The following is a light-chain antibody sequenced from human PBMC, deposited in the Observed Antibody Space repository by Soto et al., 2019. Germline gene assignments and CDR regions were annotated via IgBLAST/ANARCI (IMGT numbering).Light chain of an antibody. CDR2: GAS. Sequence: EIVMTQSPATLSVSPGERATLSCRASQSVSSDLAWYHQKPGQAPRLLIYGASTRATGIPARFSGSGSGTDFTLTINSLEPEDFAVYYCQQRSSWPITFGQGTRLEI. CDR3: QQRSSWPIT. CDR1: QSVSSD. V-gene: IGKV3-11*01. J-gene: IGKJ5*01.